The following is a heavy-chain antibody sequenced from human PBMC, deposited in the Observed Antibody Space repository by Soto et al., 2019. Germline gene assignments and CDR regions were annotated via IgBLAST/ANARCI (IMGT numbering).Heavy chain of an antibody. CDR2: IYYSGST. V-gene: IGHV4-31*03. Sequence: QVKLQESGQGLVKPSQPLSLTCTVSGGSLGSAGSYWTWIGQQPGKGREWLGYIYYSGSTYYNPSLKSRVTISVDTSKNQFSLKLSSVTAADTAVYYCAREVVVPADTYYYYGMDVWGQGTTVTVSS. D-gene: IGHD2-2*01. CDR1: GGSLGSAGSY. J-gene: IGHJ6*02. CDR3: AREVVVPADTYYYYGMDV.